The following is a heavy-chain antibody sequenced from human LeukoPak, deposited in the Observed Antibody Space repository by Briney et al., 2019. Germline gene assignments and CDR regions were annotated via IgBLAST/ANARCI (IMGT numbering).Heavy chain of an antibody. CDR1: GGSVSSDISY. Sequence: SETLSLTCTVSGGSVSSDISYWSWIRQPPGKGLEWIGYIHYSGSTNYNPSLKSRVTISVDTSKNQFSLKLSSVTAADTAVYYCARDLGNWFDPWGQGTLVTVSS. D-gene: IGHD3-16*01. J-gene: IGHJ5*02. CDR3: ARDLGNWFDP. V-gene: IGHV4-61*01. CDR2: IHYSGST.